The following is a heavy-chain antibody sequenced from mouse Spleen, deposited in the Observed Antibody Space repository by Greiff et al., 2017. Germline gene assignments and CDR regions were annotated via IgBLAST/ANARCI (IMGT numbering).Heavy chain of an antibody. CDR1: GYSFTGYY. CDR3: VPYDYGFAY. Sequence: VHVKQSGPELVKPGASVKISCKASGYSFTGYYMNWVKQSPEKSLEWIGEINPSTGGTTYNQKFKAKATLTVDKSSSTAYMQLKSLTSEDSAVYYCVPYDYGFAYWGQGTLVTVSA. CDR2: INPSTGGT. D-gene: IGHD2-4*01. J-gene: IGHJ3*01. V-gene: IGHV1-42*01.